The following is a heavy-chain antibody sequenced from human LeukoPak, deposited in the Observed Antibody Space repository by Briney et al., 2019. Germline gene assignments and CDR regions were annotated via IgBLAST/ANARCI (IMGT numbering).Heavy chain of an antibody. CDR1: GFTFSSYA. Sequence: GGSLRLSCAASGFTFSSYAMSWVRQAPGKGLEWVSAISGSGAKTYYADSVKGRFTISRDNSKSTLYLQMNSLRAEDTAVYYCAKDNGKYDFDYWGQGTLVTVSS. D-gene: IGHD2-8*01. J-gene: IGHJ4*02. CDR3: AKDNGKYDFDY. V-gene: IGHV3-23*01. CDR2: ISGSGAKT.